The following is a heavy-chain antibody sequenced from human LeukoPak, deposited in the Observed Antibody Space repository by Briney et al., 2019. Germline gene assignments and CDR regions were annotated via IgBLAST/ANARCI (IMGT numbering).Heavy chain of an antibody. CDR2: IIPIFGTA. D-gene: IGHD3-9*01. J-gene: IGHJ4*02. CDR1: GGTFSSYA. CDR3: ARSVRRRLTGSEFDY. V-gene: IGHV1-69*01. Sequence: SAKVSCKASGGTFSSYAISWVRQAPGQGLEWMGGIIPIFGTANYAQKFQGRVTITADESTSTAYMELSSLRSEDTAVYYCARSVRRRLTGSEFDYWGQGTLVTVSS.